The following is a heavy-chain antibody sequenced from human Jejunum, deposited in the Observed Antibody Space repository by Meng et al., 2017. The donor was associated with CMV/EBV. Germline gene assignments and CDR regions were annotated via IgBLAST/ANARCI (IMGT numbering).Heavy chain of an antibody. CDR3: ARTPLYCSSASCYTFDY. D-gene: IGHD2-2*01. CDR2: ISGDGSVT. J-gene: IGHJ4*02. Sequence: MDWVRQAPGKGLEWVSRISGDGSVTNYADSVTGRFIISRDNARNTLYLQMSGLRAEDTAVYYCARTPLYCSSASCYTFDYWGQGTLVTVSS. V-gene: IGHV3-74*01.